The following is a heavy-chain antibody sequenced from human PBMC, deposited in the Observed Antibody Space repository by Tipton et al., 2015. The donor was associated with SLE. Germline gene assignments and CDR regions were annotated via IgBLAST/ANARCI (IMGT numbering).Heavy chain of an antibody. CDR1: GFTFSSYS. D-gene: IGHD6-19*01. CDR3: ARAKGYSSGWLEDY. J-gene: IGHJ4*02. Sequence: SLRLSCAASGFTFSSYSMNWIRQAPGKGLEWVSSISSSSSYIYYADSVKGRFTISRDNAKNSLYLQMNSLRAEDTAVYYCARAKGYSSGWLEDYWGQGTLVTVSS. V-gene: IGHV3-21*01. CDR2: ISSSSSYI.